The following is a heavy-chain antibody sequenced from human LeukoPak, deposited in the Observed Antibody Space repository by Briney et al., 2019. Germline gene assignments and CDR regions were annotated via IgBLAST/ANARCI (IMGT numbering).Heavy chain of an antibody. D-gene: IGHD6-13*01. CDR3: ARSKVIAAAGKDAFDI. J-gene: IGHJ3*02. CDR2: IYPGDSDT. Sequence: GESLKISCKGSGYSFTSYWIGWVRQMPGKGLEWMGIIYPGDSDTRYCPSFQGQVTISADKSISTAYLQWSSLKASDTAMYYCARSKVIAAAGKDAFDIWGQGTMVTVSS. V-gene: IGHV5-51*01. CDR1: GYSFTSYW.